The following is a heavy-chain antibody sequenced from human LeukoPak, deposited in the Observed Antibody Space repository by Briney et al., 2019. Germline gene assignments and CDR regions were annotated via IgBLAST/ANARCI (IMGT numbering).Heavy chain of an antibody. CDR1: SGSISTSNYY. D-gene: IGHD5-12*01. CDR3: ARVTRDIVATYYFDY. CDR2: IFYSGST. J-gene: IGHJ4*02. V-gene: IGHV4-61*05. Sequence: PSETLSLTCTVSSGSISTSNYYWGWVRQPPGKALEWIGNIFYSGSTNYNPSLKSRVTISVDTSKNQFSLKLSSVTAADTAVYYCARVTRDIVATYYFDYWGQGTLVTVSS.